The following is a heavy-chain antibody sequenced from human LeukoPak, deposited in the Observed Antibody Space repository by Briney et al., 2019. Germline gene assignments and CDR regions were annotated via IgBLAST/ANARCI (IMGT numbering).Heavy chain of an antibody. CDR3: ARDRDIVVVVAATGSYFDY. J-gene: IGHJ4*02. CDR1: GFTFSSYW. D-gene: IGHD2-15*01. CDR2: IKQDGSEK. V-gene: IGHV3-7*03. Sequence: GGSLRLSCAASGFTFSSYWMSWVRQAPGKGLEWVANIKQDGSEKYYVDSVKGRFTISRDNAKNSLYLQMNSLRAEDTAVYYCARDRDIVVVVAATGSYFDYWGQGTLVTVSS.